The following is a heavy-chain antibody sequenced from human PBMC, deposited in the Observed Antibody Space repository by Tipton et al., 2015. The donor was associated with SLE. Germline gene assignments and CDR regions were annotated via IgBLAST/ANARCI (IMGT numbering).Heavy chain of an antibody. Sequence: SLRLSCAASGFSFRSYWMSWVRQAPGKGLEWVANIKQDGSEKFYVDSVKGRFTISRDNAKNSLSLQMNGLRVEDTAVYYCARDLDIRGDYDFWSGYPYYYGMDVWGQGTTVTVSS. V-gene: IGHV3-7*01. CDR1: GFSFRSYW. CDR3: ARDLDIRGDYDFWSGYPYYYGMDV. CDR2: IKQDGSEK. D-gene: IGHD3-3*01. J-gene: IGHJ6*02.